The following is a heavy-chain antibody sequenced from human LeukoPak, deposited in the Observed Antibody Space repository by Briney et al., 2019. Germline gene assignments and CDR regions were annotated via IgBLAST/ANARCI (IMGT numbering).Heavy chain of an antibody. CDR1: GYNFTPYW. D-gene: IGHD4-17*01. Sequence: GESLKISCRGSGYNFTPYWIVWVRQMPGKGLEWMGITFPGDSYTIYSPSFQGQVTISADKSISTAYLQWSSLKASDTAMYYCARVVDHDYGDYYLDYWGQGTLVTVSS. CDR2: TFPGDSYT. J-gene: IGHJ4*02. V-gene: IGHV5-51*01. CDR3: ARVVDHDYGDYYLDY.